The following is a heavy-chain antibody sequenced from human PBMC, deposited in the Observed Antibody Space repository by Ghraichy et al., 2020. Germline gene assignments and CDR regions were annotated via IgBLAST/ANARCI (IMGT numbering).Heavy chain of an antibody. Sequence: GGSLRLSCAASGFTFSSYAMHWVRQAPGKGLEWVAVISYDGSNKYYADSVKGRFTISRDNSKNTLYLQMNSLRAEDTAVYYCAREWDGSSGPHFDYWGQGTLVTVSS. V-gene: IGHV3-30*04. CDR1: GFTFSSYA. CDR2: ISYDGSNK. CDR3: AREWDGSSGPHFDY. D-gene: IGHD6-19*01. J-gene: IGHJ4*02.